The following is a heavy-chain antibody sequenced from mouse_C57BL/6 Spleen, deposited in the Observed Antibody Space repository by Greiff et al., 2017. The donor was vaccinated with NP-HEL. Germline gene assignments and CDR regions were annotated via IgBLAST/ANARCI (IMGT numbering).Heavy chain of an antibody. V-gene: IGHV7-3*01. D-gene: IGHD2-3*01. J-gene: IGHJ4*01. CDR3: ARYGVYDGYYDYAMDY. CDR1: GFTFTDYY. CDR2: IRNKANGYTT. Sequence: DVRLVESGGGLVQPGGSLSLSCAASGFTFTDYYMSWVRQPPGKALEWLGFIRNKANGYTTEYSASVKGRFTISRDNSQSILYLQMNALRAEDSATYYCARYGVYDGYYDYAMDYLGHGTSVTVSS.